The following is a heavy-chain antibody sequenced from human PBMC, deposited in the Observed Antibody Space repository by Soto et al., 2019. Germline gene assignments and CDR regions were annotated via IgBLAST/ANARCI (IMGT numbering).Heavy chain of an antibody. V-gene: IGHV3-30-3*01. CDR2: ISYDGSNK. CDR3: AIGDGHLNHDY. Sequence: GGSLRLSCAASGFTFSSYAMHWVRQAPGKGLEWVAVISYDGSNKYYADSVKGRFTISRDNSKNTLYLQMNSLRAEDTAVYYCAIGDGHLNHDYWGQGTLVTAPQ. D-gene: IGHD3-3*01. CDR1: GFTFSSYA. J-gene: IGHJ4*02.